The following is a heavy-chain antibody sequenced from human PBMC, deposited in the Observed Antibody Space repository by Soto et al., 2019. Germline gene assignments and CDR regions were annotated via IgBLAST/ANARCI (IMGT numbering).Heavy chain of an antibody. CDR3: ARDPEYYGSGSSQTRNWFDP. J-gene: IGHJ5*02. CDR2: IIPILGIA. D-gene: IGHD3-10*01. V-gene: IGHV1-69*08. CDR1: GGTFSSYT. Sequence: QVQLVQSGAEVKKPGSSVKVSCKASGGTFSSYTISWVRQAPGQGLEWMGRIIPILGIANYAQKFQGRVTITADKSTSTAYMELSSLRSEDTAVYYCARDPEYYGSGSSQTRNWFDPWGQGTLVTVSS.